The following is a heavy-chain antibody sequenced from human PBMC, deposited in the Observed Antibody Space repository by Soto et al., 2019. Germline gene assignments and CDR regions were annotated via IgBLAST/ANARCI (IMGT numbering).Heavy chain of an antibody. CDR2: ISSSGSTI. D-gene: IGHD3-22*01. V-gene: IGHV3-11*01. Sequence: PGGSQRRSCAASGFTFSDYYMSWIRQAPWKGLEWVSYISSSGSTIYYADSVKGRFTISRDNAKNSLYLQMNSLRAEDTAVYYGARDTRWYYYDSSGDAFDIWGQGTMVTVSS. CDR3: ARDTRWYYYDSSGDAFDI. CDR1: GFTFSDYY. J-gene: IGHJ3*02.